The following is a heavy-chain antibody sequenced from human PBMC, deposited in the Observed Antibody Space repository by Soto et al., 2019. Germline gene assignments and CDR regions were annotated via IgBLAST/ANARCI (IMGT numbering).Heavy chain of an antibody. J-gene: IGHJ4*02. V-gene: IGHV3-30*18. D-gene: IGHD6-19*01. CDR3: AKDCYSSGCFEIDY. CDR2: ISYDGSNK. Sequence: QVQLVESGGGVVQPGRSLRLSCAASGFTFRSYGMHWVRQAPGKGLEWVAVISYDGSNKYYADSVKGRFTISRDNSKNTLYLQMNSLRAEDTAVYYCAKDCYSSGCFEIDYWGQGTLVTVSS. CDR1: GFTFRSYG.